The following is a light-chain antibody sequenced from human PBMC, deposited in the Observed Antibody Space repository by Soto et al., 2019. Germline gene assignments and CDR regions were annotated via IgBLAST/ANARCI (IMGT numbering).Light chain of an antibody. Sequence: DIQLTQSPSTLSASVGDRVTITCRASQSSSSWLAWYQQKPGKAPKLLIYDASTLESGVPSRFSGSGSGTEFTLTISSLQPDDFATYYCQQYNSYPLTFGGGTKVDIK. CDR3: QQYNSYPLT. CDR1: QSSSSW. J-gene: IGKJ4*01. CDR2: DAS. V-gene: IGKV1-5*01.